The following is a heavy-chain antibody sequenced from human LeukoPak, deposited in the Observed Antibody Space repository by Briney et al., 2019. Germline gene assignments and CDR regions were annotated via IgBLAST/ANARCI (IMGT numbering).Heavy chain of an antibody. CDR1: GFTFSDYY. D-gene: IGHD3-22*01. CDR2: ISSSGGTI. V-gene: IGHV3-11*01. J-gene: IGHJ4*02. CDR3: AKDRRTYYYDSSGYPGDY. Sequence: PGGSLRLSCAASGFTFSDYYMSWIRQAPGKGLEWVSYISSSGGTIYYADSVKGRFTISRDNTVNSLFLQMSSLRAEDTAVYYCAKDRRTYYYDSSGYPGDYWGQGTLVTVSS.